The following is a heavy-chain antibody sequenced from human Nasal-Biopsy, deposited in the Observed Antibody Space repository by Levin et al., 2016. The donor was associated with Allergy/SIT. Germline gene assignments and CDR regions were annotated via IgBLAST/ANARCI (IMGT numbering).Heavy chain of an antibody. D-gene: IGHD5-12*01. CDR3: AREGGGRVATIGDLDY. V-gene: IGHV3-7*03. J-gene: IGHJ4*02. CDR1: GFTFSDYW. Sequence: GGSLRLSCAASGFTFSDYWMHWVRQAPGKGLEWVANIQQDGSEKYYVDSVKGRFTISRDNAKNSLYLQMNSLGAEDTAVYYCAREGGGRVATIGDLDYWGQGTLVTVSS. CDR2: IQQDGSEK.